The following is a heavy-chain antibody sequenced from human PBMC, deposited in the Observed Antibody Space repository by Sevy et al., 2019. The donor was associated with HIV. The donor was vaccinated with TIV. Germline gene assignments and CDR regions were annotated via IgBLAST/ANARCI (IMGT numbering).Heavy chain of an antibody. CDR3: AREDIRVAGIGYYFHS. Sequence: GGSLRLSCAASGFSISGYGMHWVRQAPGKGLEWVAVIWYDGTNREYADSAKGRFTISRDNSKNTLYLQMNSLRVEDTAVYYCAREDIRVAGIGYYFHSWGQGTLVTVSS. CDR1: GFSISGYG. J-gene: IGHJ4*02. D-gene: IGHD6-19*01. V-gene: IGHV3-33*01. CDR2: IWYDGTNR.